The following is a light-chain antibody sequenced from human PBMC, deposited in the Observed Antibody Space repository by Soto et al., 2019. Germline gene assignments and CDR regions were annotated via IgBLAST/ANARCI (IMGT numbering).Light chain of an antibody. CDR1: QSVDRY. J-gene: IGKJ5*01. CDR3: HQRTDWPIT. Sequence: ETMLTQPPASLSLSPGERATLSCRASQSVDRYLAWYQQKPGQAPRLLIYDASNRATGIPARFSGSGSGTDFTLTISSLEPEDFAVYYCHQRTDWPITFGQGTRLEIK. CDR2: DAS. V-gene: IGKV3-11*01.